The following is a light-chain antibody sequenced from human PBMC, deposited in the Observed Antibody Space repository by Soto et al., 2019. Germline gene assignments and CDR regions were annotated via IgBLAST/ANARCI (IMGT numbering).Light chain of an antibody. V-gene: IGKV1-33*01. J-gene: IGKJ5*01. CDR2: DAS. Sequence: QMTHSPSSLSASIGDIVTISFHASQDVGNFLNWYQQRPGKAPYLLIYDASNLDSGVSSRFSGSGSGRDFSFTITSLQPDDVATYFCQKYGSLPINFGQGTRLEIK. CDR1: QDVGNF. CDR3: QKYGSLPIN.